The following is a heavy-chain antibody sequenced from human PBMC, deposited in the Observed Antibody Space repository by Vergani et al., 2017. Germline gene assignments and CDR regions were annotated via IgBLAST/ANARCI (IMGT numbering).Heavy chain of an antibody. V-gene: IGHV1-69*01. D-gene: IGHD5-12*01. CDR3: ATAYSGYVGEYYGRDV. CDR1: GGTFSSYA. J-gene: IGHJ6*02. Sequence: QVQLVQSGAEVKKPGSSVKVSCKASGGTFSSYAISWVRQAPGQGLEWMGGIIPIFGTANYAQKFQGRVTITADESTSTAYMELSSLKSEDTAVYYCATAYSGYVGEYYGRDVWGQGTTVIVSS. CDR2: IIPIFGTA.